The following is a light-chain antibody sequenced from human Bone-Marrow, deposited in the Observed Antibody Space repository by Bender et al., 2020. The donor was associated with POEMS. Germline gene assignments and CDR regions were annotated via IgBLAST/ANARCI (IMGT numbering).Light chain of an antibody. CDR2: EDT. V-gene: IGLV1-40*01. J-gene: IGLJ3*02. Sequence: QSVLTQPPSVSGAPGQRVTISCTGSSSNTGSGYDINWYQHLPGTAPKLMIYEDTKRPSGVSYRFSGSKSGNTASLAITGLQAEDEGDYYCQSYDNSLGGWVFGGGTKLTVL. CDR1: SSNTGSGYD. CDR3: QSYDNSLGGWV.